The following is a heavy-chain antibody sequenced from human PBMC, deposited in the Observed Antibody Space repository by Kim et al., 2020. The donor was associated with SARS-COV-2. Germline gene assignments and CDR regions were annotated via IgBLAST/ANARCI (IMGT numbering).Heavy chain of an antibody. D-gene: IGHD3-10*01. CDR2: ITSSDTRT. V-gene: IGHV3-23*01. Sequence: GGSLRLSCAASGFPFSAYALDWVRQAPGKGPEWVSGITSSDTRTFYADSVKGRFTISRDNSKNTLFLQMNSLRAEDTAIYYCATHGSGNYYNYYAMDVWGQGTTVTVSS. CDR1: GFPFSAYA. CDR3: ATHGSGNYYNYYAMDV. J-gene: IGHJ6*02.